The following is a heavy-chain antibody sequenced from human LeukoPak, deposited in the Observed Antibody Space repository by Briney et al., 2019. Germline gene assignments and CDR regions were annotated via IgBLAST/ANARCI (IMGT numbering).Heavy chain of an antibody. D-gene: IGHD2-21*02. Sequence: ASVKVSCKASGYTFTGYYMHWVRQAPGQGLEWMGWINPNSGGTNYAQKFQGRVTMTRDTSISTAYMELSRLRPDDTTVYYCARGRMVVTALGYWGQGTLVTVSS. J-gene: IGHJ4*02. CDR1: GYTFTGYY. V-gene: IGHV1-2*02. CDR3: ARGRMVVTALGY. CDR2: INPNSGGT.